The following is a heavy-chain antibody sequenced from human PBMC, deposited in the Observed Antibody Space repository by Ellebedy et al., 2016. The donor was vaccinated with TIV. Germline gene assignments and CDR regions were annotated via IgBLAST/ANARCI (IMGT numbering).Heavy chain of an antibody. J-gene: IGHJ4*02. CDR2: ISSSSSYI. V-gene: IGHV3-21*01. D-gene: IGHD3/OR15-3a*01. CDR1: GFTFSSYS. Sequence: GESLKISXAASGFTFSSYSMNWVRQPPGKGLEWVSSISSSSSYISYADSVRGRFTISRDNAKNSLYLQMNSLRAEDTAVYYCASRTASTAFFDWLLSKWGPGTLVTVSS. CDR3: ASRTASTAFFDWLLSK.